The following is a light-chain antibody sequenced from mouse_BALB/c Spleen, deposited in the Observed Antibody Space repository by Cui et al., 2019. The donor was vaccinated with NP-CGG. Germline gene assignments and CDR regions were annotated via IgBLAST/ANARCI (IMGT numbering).Light chain of an antibody. CDR3: ALWYSNHWV. V-gene: IGLV1*01. CDR2: GTN. CDR1: TGAGTTSNY. J-gene: IGLJ1*01. Sequence: QAVVTQESALTTSPGETVTLTCRSSTGAGTTSNYANWVQEKPDHLFTGIIGGTNNRAPGVPARFSGSLIGDKAALTITGAQTEDEAIYFCALWYSNHWVFGGGTKLTVL.